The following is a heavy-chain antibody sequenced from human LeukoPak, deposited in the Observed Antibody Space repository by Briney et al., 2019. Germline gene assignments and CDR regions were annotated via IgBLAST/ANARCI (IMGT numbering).Heavy chain of an antibody. V-gene: IGHV4-4*02. Sequence: SGTLSLTCAVSGGSISSSNWWSWVRQPPGKGLEWIGEIYHSGSTNYNPSLKSRVTISVDKSKNQFSLKLSSVTAADTAVYYCASRPLGVTVGIDYWGQGTLVTVSS. CDR3: ASRPLGVTVGIDY. CDR2: IYHSGST. CDR1: GGSISSSNW. D-gene: IGHD3-16*02. J-gene: IGHJ4*02.